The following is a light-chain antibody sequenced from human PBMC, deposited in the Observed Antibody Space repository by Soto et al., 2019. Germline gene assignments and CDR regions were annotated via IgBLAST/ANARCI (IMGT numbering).Light chain of an antibody. J-gene: IGKJ1*01. Sequence: DIQMTQSPSSLSASVGDRVTITCRASQSISSYLNWYQQKPGKASKLLIYAASSLQSGVPSRFSGSGSGTDFTLTISSLQPEDFATYYCQQSYSTFVTFGQGTKVEIK. CDR2: AAS. CDR3: QQSYSTFVT. V-gene: IGKV1-39*01. CDR1: QSISSY.